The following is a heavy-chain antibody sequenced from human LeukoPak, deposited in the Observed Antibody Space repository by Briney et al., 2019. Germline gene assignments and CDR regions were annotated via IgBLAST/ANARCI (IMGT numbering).Heavy chain of an antibody. CDR3: GHRRREGIVTTGFDY. D-gene: IGHD4-17*01. CDR2: IYWNDDK. CDR1: GFSLTTSGVG. Sequence: SGPTLVNPTQTLTLTCTFSGFSLTTSGVGVGWIRQPPGKALEWLALIYWNDDKRYSPSLKSRLTITKGTSKNQVVLTMTNMDPVDTGTYFCGHRRREGIVTTGFDYWGQGTLVTVSS. V-gene: IGHV2-5*01. J-gene: IGHJ4*02.